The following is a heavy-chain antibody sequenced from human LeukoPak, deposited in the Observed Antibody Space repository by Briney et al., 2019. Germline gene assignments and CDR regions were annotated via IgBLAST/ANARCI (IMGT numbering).Heavy chain of an antibody. CDR2: IYYSGST. CDR1: GGSISSYY. J-gene: IGHJ3*02. CDR3: ASGVYDSSLLDAFDI. Sequence: NPSETLSLTCTVSGGSISSYYWSWIRQPPGKGLEWIGYIYYSGSTDYNPSLKSRVTISVDTSKNQFSLKLSSVTAADTAVYYCASGVYDSSLLDAFDIWGQGTMVTVSS. D-gene: IGHD3-22*01. V-gene: IGHV4-59*08.